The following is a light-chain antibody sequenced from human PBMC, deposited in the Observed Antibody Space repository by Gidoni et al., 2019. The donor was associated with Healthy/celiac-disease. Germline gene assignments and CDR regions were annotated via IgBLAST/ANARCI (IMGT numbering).Light chain of an antibody. CDR3: QQYGSSPLFT. Sequence: EIVLTQSPGTLSLSPGERATLSCRASQSVSSSYLAWYQQKPGPAPRLLIYGASSRATGIPDRFSGSGSGTDFTITISRLEPEDFAVYYCQQYGSSPLFTFGPGTKVDIK. J-gene: IGKJ3*01. V-gene: IGKV3-20*01. CDR1: QSVSSSY. CDR2: GAS.